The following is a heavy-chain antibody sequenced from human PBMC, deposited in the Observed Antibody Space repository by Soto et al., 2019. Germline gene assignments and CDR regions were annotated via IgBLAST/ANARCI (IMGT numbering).Heavy chain of an antibody. CDR3: ARDSNQDSSGYYGWFDP. CDR1: GGSISSGGYY. V-gene: IGHV4-31*02. D-gene: IGHD3-22*01. J-gene: IGHJ5*02. CDR2: IYYSGST. Sequence: SETLSLTCAVSGGSISSGGYYWSWIRQHPGKGLEWIGYIYYSGSTYYNPSLKSRVTISVDTSKNQFSLKLSSVTAADTAVYYCARDSNQDSSGYYGWFDPWGQGTLVTVSS.